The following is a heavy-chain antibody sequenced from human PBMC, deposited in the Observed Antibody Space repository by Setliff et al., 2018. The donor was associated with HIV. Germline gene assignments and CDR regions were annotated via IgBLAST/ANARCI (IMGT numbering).Heavy chain of an antibody. CDR2: IYNSGST. J-gene: IGHJ4*02. CDR1: GGSISTHY. CDR3: ARASLRYDSSGYYFDY. V-gene: IGHV4-59*11. Sequence: SETLSLTCTVSGGSISTHYWNWIRQPPGKGLEWIGNIYNSGSTKYNPSLKSRVTLSVDTSKNQFSLKLSSVTAADTAVYYCARASLRYDSSGYYFDYWGQGTLVTVSS. D-gene: IGHD3-22*01.